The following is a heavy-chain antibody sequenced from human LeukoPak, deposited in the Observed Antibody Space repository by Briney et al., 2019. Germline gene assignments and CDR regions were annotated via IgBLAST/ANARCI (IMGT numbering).Heavy chain of an antibody. V-gene: IGHV4-31*03. CDR2: IYYSGRT. D-gene: IGHD5-12*01. Sequence: TLSLTCTVSGGSIISGGYYWSWIRQYPGKGLEWIGDIYYSGRTDYNPSLKSRVITSIDTSKNQFSLKLTSVTAADTAVYYCARLDGAYDSLYFDYWGQGSLVTVSS. CDR1: GGSIISGGYY. J-gene: IGHJ4*02. CDR3: ARLDGAYDSLYFDY.